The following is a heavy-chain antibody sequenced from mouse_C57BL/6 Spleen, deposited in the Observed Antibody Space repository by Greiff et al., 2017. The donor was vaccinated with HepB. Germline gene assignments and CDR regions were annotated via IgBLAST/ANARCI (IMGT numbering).Heavy chain of an antibody. D-gene: IGHD1-1*01. CDR2: INPNNGGT. V-gene: IGHV1-18*01. CDR1: GYTFTDYN. Sequence: EVQLQQSGPELVKPGASVKIPCKASGYTFTDYNMDWVKQSHGKSLEWIGDINPNNGGTIYNQKFKGKATLTVDKSSSTAYMALRSLTSEDTAVYDGERKGSYYGRDWYFDVWGTGTTVTVSS. J-gene: IGHJ1*03. CDR3: ERKGSYYGRDWYFDV.